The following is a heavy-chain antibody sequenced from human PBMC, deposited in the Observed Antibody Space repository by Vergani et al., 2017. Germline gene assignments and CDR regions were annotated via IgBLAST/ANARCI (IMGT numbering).Heavy chain of an antibody. CDR2: INYDGST. CDR3: TRALDIVEVPPGIPGGAFDN. CDR1: GDSFSSGRSF. V-gene: IGHV4-31*03. J-gene: IGHJ3*02. D-gene: IGHD2-15*01. Sequence: QLQESGPRLVKPSQTLSHSCTVSGDSFSSGRSFWSWIRQRPGKGLEWIGYINYDGSTYYNPFLQSRVSMSADTPKKQPFLKLTSVVAADPGVCYCTRALDIVEVPPGIPGGAFDNWGQGTMVTVSS.